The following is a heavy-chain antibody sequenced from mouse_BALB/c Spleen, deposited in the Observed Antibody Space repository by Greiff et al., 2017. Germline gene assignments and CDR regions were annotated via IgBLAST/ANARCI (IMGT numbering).Heavy chain of an antibody. CDR1: GFSLTSYG. J-gene: IGHJ3*01. CDR3: AREYYYGSSYSWFAY. D-gene: IGHD1-1*01. Sequence: QVQLKESGPGLVAPSQSLSITCTVSGFSLTSYGVHWVRQPPGKGLEWLGVIWAGGSTNYNSALMSRLSISKGNSKSQVFLKMNSLQTDDTAMYYCAREYYYGSSYSWFAYWGQGTLVTVSA. CDR2: IWAGGST. V-gene: IGHV2-9*02.